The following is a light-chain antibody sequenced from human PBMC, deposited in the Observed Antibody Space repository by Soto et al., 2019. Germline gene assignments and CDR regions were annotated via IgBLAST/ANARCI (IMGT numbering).Light chain of an antibody. J-gene: IGLJ2*01. CDR1: NSDVGGHKY. Sequence: QSALTQPASVSGSPGQSISISCAGTNSDVGGHKYVSWYRQNPGKAPKLIIYDVSSRPSGVSDRFSGSKSGNTASLTISGLQAEDEADYYCSSYTNINAHVVFGGGTQLTVL. V-gene: IGLV2-14*01. CDR3: SSYTNINAHVV. CDR2: DVS.